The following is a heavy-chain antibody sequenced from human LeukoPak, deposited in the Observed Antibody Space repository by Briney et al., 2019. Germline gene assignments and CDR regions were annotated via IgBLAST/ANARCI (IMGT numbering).Heavy chain of an antibody. CDR1: GFTFNTYW. J-gene: IGHJ4*02. V-gene: IGHV3-7*01. CDR2: VRPDGREQ. CDR3: AKDQYYDISGVFDY. Sequence: GGSLRLSCSASGFTFNTYWMSWVRQAPGKGLQWVANVRPDGREQRYVDSVKGRFTISRDNAKNLVYLQMNSLRTDDTGVYYCAKDQYYDISGVFDYWGQGTLVTVSS. D-gene: IGHD3-22*01.